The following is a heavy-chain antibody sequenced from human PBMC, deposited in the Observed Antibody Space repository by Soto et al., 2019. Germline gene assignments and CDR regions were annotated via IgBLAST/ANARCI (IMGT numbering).Heavy chain of an antibody. V-gene: IGHV5-10-1*01. Sequence: GESLKISCKGSGYSFTSYWISWVRQMPGKGLEWMGRIDPSDSYTNYSPSFQGHVTISADKSISTAYLQWSSLKASDTAMYYCARHYSSSSQTSYYYYGMDVWGQGTTVTVSS. CDR1: GYSFTSYW. CDR3: ARHYSSSSQTSYYYYGMDV. J-gene: IGHJ6*02. D-gene: IGHD6-6*01. CDR2: IDPSDSYT.